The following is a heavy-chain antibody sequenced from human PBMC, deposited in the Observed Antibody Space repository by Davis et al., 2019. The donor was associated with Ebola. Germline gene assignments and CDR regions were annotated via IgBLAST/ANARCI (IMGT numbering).Heavy chain of an antibody. Sequence: SETLSLTCTVSGGSISSSTYYWGWIRQPPGKGLEWSGSIYYSGNTYYNPSLKSRATISVDTSKNQFSLKLSSVTAADTAVYYCARGLGGYNDPFDYWGQGTLVTVSS. D-gene: IGHD5-24*01. CDR1: GGSISSSTYY. CDR2: IYYSGNT. V-gene: IGHV4-39*01. CDR3: ARGLGGYNDPFDY. J-gene: IGHJ4*02.